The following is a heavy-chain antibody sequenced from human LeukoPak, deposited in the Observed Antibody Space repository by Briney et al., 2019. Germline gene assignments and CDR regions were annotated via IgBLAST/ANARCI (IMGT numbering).Heavy chain of an antibody. CDR1: GFTFSSYS. V-gene: IGHV3-21*01. J-gene: IGHJ4*02. CDR3: AREGGAAACYFDY. Sequence: PGGSLRLSCAASGFTFSSYSVNGVRGSPGEGLEWVSYISSSSSYIHYAHSVNGRFTISRDHAKNSLYLQMNSLRAEDTAVYYCAREGGAAACYFDYWGQGTLVTVSS. CDR2: ISSSSSYI. D-gene: IGHD6-13*01.